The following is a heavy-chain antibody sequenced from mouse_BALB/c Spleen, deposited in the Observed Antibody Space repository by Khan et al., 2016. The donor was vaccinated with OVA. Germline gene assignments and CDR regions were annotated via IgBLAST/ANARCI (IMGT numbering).Heavy chain of an antibody. V-gene: IGHV1S135*01. CDR2: IYPFSGGN. CDR1: GYSFTTYY. CDR3: TRHGYVAWFTY. J-gene: IGHJ3*01. Sequence: EVQLQESGPELMKPGASVKISCKASGYSFTTYYIHWMMQSHGKSPEWIGFIYPFSGGNTYNQNFKGKATLTVDRSSSTAYIHLSNLTSEDSAVNYCTRHGYVAWFTYWGQGTLVTVSS. D-gene: IGHD2-2*01.